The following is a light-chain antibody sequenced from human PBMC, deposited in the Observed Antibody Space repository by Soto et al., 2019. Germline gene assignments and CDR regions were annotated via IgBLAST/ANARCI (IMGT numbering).Light chain of an antibody. CDR2: DAT. CDR1: QTVITY. Sequence: EFVLTQSPATLSLSPGERATLSCRASQTVITYLAWYQQKPGQAPRLLIYDATKRVTGIPARFSGSGSGTDFTLTISSLETEDFAVYYCQQRGTVGGGTKVDIK. CDR3: QQRGT. J-gene: IGKJ4*01. V-gene: IGKV3-11*01.